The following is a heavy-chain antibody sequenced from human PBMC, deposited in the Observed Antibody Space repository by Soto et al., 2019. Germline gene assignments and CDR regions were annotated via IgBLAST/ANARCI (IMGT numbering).Heavy chain of an antibody. D-gene: IGHD3-10*01. CDR1: RYTFTSYG. Sequence: ASVKVSCKASRYTFTSYGISWVRQAPGQGLEWMGWISAYNGNTNYAQKLQGRVTMTTDTSTSTAYMELRSLRSDDTAVYYCARKLSDYYGSGSYGAFDIWGQGTMVTVSS. CDR2: ISAYNGNT. J-gene: IGHJ3*02. CDR3: ARKLSDYYGSGSYGAFDI. V-gene: IGHV1-18*01.